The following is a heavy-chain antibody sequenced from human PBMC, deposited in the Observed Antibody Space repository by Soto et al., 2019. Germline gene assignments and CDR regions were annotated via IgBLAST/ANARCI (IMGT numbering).Heavy chain of an antibody. V-gene: IGHV4-31*03. CDR1: GGSISSGGYY. CDR2: IYYSGST. D-gene: IGHD6-6*01. J-gene: IGHJ4*02. Sequence: TSETLSLTCTVSGGSISSGGYYWSWIRQHPGKGLEWIGYIYYSGSTYYNPSLKSRVTISVDTSKNQFSLKLSSVTAADTAVYYCARFDSSSPELYYFDYWGQGTLVTVSS. CDR3: ARFDSSSPELYYFDY.